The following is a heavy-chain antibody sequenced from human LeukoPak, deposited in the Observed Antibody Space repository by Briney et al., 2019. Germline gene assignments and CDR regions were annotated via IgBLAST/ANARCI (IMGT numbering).Heavy chain of an antibody. J-gene: IGHJ5*02. D-gene: IGHD6-19*01. Sequence: SETLSLTCGVSGYSFSSGYYWGWIRQPPGKGLEWIGSIYHSGRTYYNPSLKSRVTISVDTSKNQFSLKLTSVTAADTGVYYCATEVGQWLVRTWGQGTLVTVSS. CDR3: ATEVGQWLVRT. V-gene: IGHV4-38-2*01. CDR2: IYHSGRT. CDR1: GYSFSSGYY.